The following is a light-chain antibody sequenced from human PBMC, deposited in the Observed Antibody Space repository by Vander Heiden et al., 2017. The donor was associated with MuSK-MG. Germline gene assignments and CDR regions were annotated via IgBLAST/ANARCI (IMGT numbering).Light chain of an antibody. Sequence: QSVTISCNGTSSDVGSYNRVSWYQQPPGTAPKLMIYEVSNRPSGVPDRFSGSKSGNTASLTISVLQAEDEADYYCSSYTSSSTYVFGTGTKVTVL. J-gene: IGLJ1*01. CDR1: SSDVGSYNR. CDR2: EVS. CDR3: SSYTSSSTYV. V-gene: IGLV2-18*02.